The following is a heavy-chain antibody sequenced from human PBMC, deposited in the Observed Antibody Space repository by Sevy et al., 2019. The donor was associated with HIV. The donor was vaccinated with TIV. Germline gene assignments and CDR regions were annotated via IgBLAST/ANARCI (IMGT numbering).Heavy chain of an antibody. D-gene: IGHD2-21*02. Sequence: GESLKISCAASGFTFDDYTMHSVRQAPGKGLEWVSLINWNGDDTYYADSVKGRFTISRDNSRNSLYLQMNSLRTEDTALYYCAKERNCGRDCLYFQHWGQGTLVTVSS. CDR2: INWNGDDT. CDR3: AKERNCGRDCLYFQH. CDR1: GFTFDDYT. J-gene: IGHJ1*01. V-gene: IGHV3-43*01.